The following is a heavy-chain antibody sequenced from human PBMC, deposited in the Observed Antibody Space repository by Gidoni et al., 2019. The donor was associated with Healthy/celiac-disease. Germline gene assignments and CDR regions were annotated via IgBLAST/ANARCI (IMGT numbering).Heavy chain of an antibody. D-gene: IGHD6-19*01. CDR2: ISYDGSNK. Sequence: QVQLVESGGGVVQPGRSLRLSCAASGFTFSSYGMHWVRQAPGKGLEWVAVISYDGSNKYYADSVKGRFTISRDNSKNTLYLQMNSLRAEDTAVYYCANLDSGYRGIAVAGNLDYWGQGTLVTVSS. CDR1: GFTFSSYG. CDR3: ANLDSGYRGIAVAGNLDY. J-gene: IGHJ4*02. V-gene: IGHV3-30*18.